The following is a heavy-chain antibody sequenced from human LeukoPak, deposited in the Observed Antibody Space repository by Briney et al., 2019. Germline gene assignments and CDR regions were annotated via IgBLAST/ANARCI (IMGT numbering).Heavy chain of an antibody. V-gene: IGHV4-39*01. D-gene: IGHD1-26*01. J-gene: IGHJ6*03. CDR1: GGSISSSSYC. Sequence: SETLSLTCTVSGGSISSSSYCWGWIRQPPGKGLEWIGSIYYSGSTYYNPSLKSRITISVDTSKNQFSLKLSSVTAADTTVYYCAGLGSYWDYYYYMDVWGKGTTVTVSS. CDR3: AGLGSYWDYYYYMDV. CDR2: IYYSGST.